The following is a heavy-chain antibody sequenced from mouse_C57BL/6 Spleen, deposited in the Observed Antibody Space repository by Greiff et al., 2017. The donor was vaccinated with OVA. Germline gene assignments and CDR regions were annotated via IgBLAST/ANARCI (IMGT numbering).Heavy chain of an antibody. D-gene: IGHD2-4*01. CDR3: AREDYDYDGRAWFAY. Sequence: QVQLKESDAELVKPGASVKIFCKVSGYTFTDHTIHWMKQRPEQGLEWIGYIYPRDGSTKYNEKFKGKATLTADKSSSTAYMQLNSLTSEDSAVYFCAREDYDYDGRAWFAYWGQGTLVTVSA. V-gene: IGHV1-78*01. CDR1: GYTFTDHT. CDR2: IYPRDGST. J-gene: IGHJ3*01.